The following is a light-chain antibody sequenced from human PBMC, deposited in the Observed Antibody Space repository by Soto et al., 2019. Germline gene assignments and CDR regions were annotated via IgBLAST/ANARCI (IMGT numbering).Light chain of an antibody. CDR3: QQYNDWPLT. J-gene: IGKJ4*01. Sequence: EIVMTQSPATLSVSPGERATLSCRASQSVSSSLAWYQQKPGQAPSLLIYGASSRATGIPARFSGSGSGTEFTLTISSLQSEDFAVYYCQQYNDWPLTCGGGTKGEIK. V-gene: IGKV3-15*01. CDR2: GAS. CDR1: QSVSSS.